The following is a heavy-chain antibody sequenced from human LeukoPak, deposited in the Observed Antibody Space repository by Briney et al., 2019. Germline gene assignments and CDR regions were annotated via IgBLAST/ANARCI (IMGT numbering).Heavy chain of an antibody. Sequence: ASVKVSCKASGYTFTDYYMHWVRQAPGQGLEWMGWINPNSGGTNYAQKFQGRVTMTRNTSISTAYMELSSLRSEDTAVYYCARGFGQFDPWGQGTLVTVSS. CDR2: INPNSGGT. CDR3: ARGFGQFDP. D-gene: IGHD3/OR15-3a*01. CDR1: GYTFTDYY. J-gene: IGHJ5*02. V-gene: IGHV1-2*02.